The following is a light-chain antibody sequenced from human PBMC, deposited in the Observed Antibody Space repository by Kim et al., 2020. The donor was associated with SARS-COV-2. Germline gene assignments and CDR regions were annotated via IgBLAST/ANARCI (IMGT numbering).Light chain of an antibody. V-gene: IGLV2-14*03. J-gene: IGLJ2*01. CDR2: DVR. CDR3: SSFTSNNTLV. CDR1: SSDVGNYNY. Sequence: QSVLTQPASVSGSPGQSITISCTGTSSDVGNYNYVSWYQQHPGKAPKLMIFDVRNRPSGVSNHFSGSKSGNTASLTISGLQAEDEADYYCSSFTSNNTLVFGGGTQLTVL.